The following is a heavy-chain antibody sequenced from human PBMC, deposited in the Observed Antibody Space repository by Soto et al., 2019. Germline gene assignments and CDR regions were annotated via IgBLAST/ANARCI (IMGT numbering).Heavy chain of an antibody. CDR2: IYPGDSDT. CDR1: GYSFTSYL. Sequence: GESLQISCKGSGYSFTSYLIGWVRQMPGKGLEWMGIIYPGDSDTRYSPSFQGQVTISADKSISTAYLQWSSLKASDTAMYYCARRRSRQLGGMDVWGQGTTVTVSS. V-gene: IGHV5-51*01. D-gene: IGHD6-6*01. J-gene: IGHJ6*02. CDR3: ARRRSRQLGGMDV.